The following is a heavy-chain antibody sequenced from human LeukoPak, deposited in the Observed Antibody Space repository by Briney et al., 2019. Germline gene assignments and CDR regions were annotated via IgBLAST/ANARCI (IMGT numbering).Heavy chain of an antibody. D-gene: IGHD3-3*01. Sequence: ASVKVSCKASGYTFTSYGISWVRQAAGQGLEWMGWISAYNGNTNYAQKLQGRVTMTTDTSTSTAYMELRSLRSDDTAVYYCARGPASTYDFWSGYLDAFDIWGQGTMVTVSS. J-gene: IGHJ3*02. CDR3: ARGPASTYDFWSGYLDAFDI. CDR2: ISAYNGNT. CDR1: GYTFTSYG. V-gene: IGHV1-18*01.